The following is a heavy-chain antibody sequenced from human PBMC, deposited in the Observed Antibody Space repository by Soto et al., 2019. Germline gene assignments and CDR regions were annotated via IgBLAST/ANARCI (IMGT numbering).Heavy chain of an antibody. J-gene: IGHJ6*02. CDR1: GYTFTSYY. D-gene: IGHD3-10*01. Sequence: QVQLVQSGAEVKKPGASVKVSCKASGYTFTSYYMHWVRQAPGQGLEWMGIINPSGGSTSYAQKFQGRVTMTRDTSTSTVYMELSSLRSEDTAVYYCARGFSAANYCSGMDVWGQGTTVTVSS. CDR2: INPSGGST. CDR3: ARGFSAANYCSGMDV. V-gene: IGHV1-46*01.